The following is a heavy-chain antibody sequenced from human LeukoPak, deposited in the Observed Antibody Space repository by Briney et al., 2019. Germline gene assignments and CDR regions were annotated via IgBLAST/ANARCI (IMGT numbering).Heavy chain of an antibody. Sequence: GGSLRLSCAASGFTVSSTGMHWVRQAPGKGLEWVSYIRYDGNNKYYGDSVKGRLTVSRDNSKNTLYLQMNSLRVEDTAVYYCARTYNPDYWGQGTLVTVSS. CDR3: ARTYNPDY. CDR2: IRYDGNNK. D-gene: IGHD1-14*01. J-gene: IGHJ4*02. V-gene: IGHV3-30*02. CDR1: GFTVSSTG.